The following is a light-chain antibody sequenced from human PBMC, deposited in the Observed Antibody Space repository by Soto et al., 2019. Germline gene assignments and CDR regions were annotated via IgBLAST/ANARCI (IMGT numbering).Light chain of an antibody. J-gene: IGLJ1*01. Sequence: QSVLTQPPSASGTPGQRVTISCSGSSSDIGSNYVYWYQQLPGTAPKILIYRNNQRPSGVPDRFSGSKSGSSASLAISGLRSEDEADYHCAAWDDSQSGFDVFVTGTKVTVL. CDR2: RNN. CDR1: SSDIGSNY. CDR3: AAWDDSQSGFDV. V-gene: IGLV1-47*01.